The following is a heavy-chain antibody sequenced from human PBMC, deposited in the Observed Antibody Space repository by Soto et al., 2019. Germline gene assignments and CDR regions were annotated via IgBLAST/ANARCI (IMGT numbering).Heavy chain of an antibody. V-gene: IGHV3-7*05. Sequence: EVQLVESGGDLVQPGGSLRLSCAVSGFTLSSYWMSWVRQAPGKGLEWVANIKQDGSETYYVDSVKGRFTISRDNAKNSRYLQMSSLRAEDTAVYFCARSSSAWENYFNSWGQGTLVTVSS. J-gene: IGHJ4*02. CDR1: GFTLSSYW. D-gene: IGHD6-19*01. CDR3: ARSSSAWENYFNS. CDR2: IKQDGSET.